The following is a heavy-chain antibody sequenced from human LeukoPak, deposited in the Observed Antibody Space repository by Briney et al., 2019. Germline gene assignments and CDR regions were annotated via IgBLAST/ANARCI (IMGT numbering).Heavy chain of an antibody. V-gene: IGHV1-69*05. J-gene: IGHJ4*02. CDR2: IIPIFGTA. D-gene: IGHD1-7*01. CDR1: GGTFSSYA. CDR3: ARVATGTTGLFDY. Sequence: ASVKVSCKASGGTFSSYAISWVRQAPGQGLEWMGGIIPIFGTANYAQKFQGRVTITTDESTSTAYMELSSLRSEDTAVYYCARVATGTTGLFDYWGQGTLVTVSS.